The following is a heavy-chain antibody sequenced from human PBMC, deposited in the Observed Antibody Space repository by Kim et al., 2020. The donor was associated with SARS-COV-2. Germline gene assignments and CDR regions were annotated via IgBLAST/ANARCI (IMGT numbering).Heavy chain of an antibody. CDR3: AKDIHDSGCLLPYYF. D-gene: IGHD3-10*01. J-gene: IGHJ4*01. Sequence: GGSLRLSCAVSGFTFDTNAMSWVRQAPGRGLEWVSSISGSGTHKYYADSVKGRFTSSRDNSKNTVYLQMNSLRAEDTALYYCAKDIHDSGCLLPYYF. V-gene: IGHV3-23*01. CDR2: ISGSGTHK. CDR1: GFTFDTNA.